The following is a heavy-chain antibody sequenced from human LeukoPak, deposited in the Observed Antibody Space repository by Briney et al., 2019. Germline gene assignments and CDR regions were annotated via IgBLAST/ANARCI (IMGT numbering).Heavy chain of an antibody. Sequence: ASVKVSCKASGYTFTSYGISWVRQAPGQGLEWMGWISAYNGNTNYAQKLQGRVTMTTDTSTSTAYMELSSLRSEDTAVYYCARATSGSYYYYYMDVWGKGTTVTISS. CDR2: ISAYNGNT. CDR3: ARATSGSYYYYYMDV. V-gene: IGHV1-18*01. D-gene: IGHD1-26*01. CDR1: GYTFTSYG. J-gene: IGHJ6*03.